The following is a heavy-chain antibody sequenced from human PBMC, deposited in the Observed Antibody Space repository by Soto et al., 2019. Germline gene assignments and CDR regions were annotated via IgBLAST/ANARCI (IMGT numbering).Heavy chain of an antibody. J-gene: IGHJ4*02. CDR1: GFTFSSYS. D-gene: IGHD4-17*01. V-gene: IGHV3-48*04. Sequence: GGSLRLSCAASGFTFSSYSMNWVRQAPGKGLECVSYISSSSSTIYYADSVKGRFTISRDNAKNSLYLQMNSLRAEDMAVYDCARGYGGDGDYWGQGTLVTVSS. CDR2: ISSSSSTI. CDR3: ARGYGGDGDY.